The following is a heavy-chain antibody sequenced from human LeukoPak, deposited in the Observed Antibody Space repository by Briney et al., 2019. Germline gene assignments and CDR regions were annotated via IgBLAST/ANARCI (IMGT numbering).Heavy chain of an antibody. Sequence: PSETLSLTCTVSGGSVSSGSYYWSWIRQHPGKGLEWIGYIYYSGSTDYNPSLKSRVTISVDTSKNQFSLKLSSVTAADTAVYYCARTSDSSSGYKGIDYFDYWGQGTLVTVSS. CDR2: IYYSGST. J-gene: IGHJ4*02. V-gene: IGHV4-61*01. D-gene: IGHD6-13*01. CDR3: ARTSDSSSGYKGIDYFDY. CDR1: GGSVSSGSYY.